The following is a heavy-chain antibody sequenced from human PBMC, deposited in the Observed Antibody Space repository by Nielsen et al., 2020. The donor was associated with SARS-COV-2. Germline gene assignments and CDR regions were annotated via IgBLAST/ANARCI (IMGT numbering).Heavy chain of an antibody. V-gene: IGHV4-34*01. CDR2: INHSGST. J-gene: IGHJ3*02. CDR3: ARRPMRGPKYCSGGSCYSRDTFDI. Sequence: SETLSLTCAVYGGSFSGYYWSWIRQPPGKGLEWIGEINHSGSTNYNPSLKSRVTISVDTSKNQFSLKLSSVTAADTAVYYCARRPMRGPKYCSGGSCYSRDTFDIWGQGTMVTVSS. D-gene: IGHD2-15*01. CDR1: GGSFSGYY.